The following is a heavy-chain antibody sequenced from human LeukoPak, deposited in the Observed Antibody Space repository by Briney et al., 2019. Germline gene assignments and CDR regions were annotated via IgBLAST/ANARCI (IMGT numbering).Heavy chain of an antibody. D-gene: IGHD2-2*01. V-gene: IGHV1-3*01. J-gene: IGHJ4*02. CDR3: ARPLDCSSTSCYPYYFDY. CDR1: GYTFTSYA. Sequence: ASVKVSCKASGYTFTSYAMHWVRQAPGQRLEWMGWINAGNGNTKYSQKFQGRVTITRDTSASTAYMELSRLRSDDTAVYYCARPLDCSSTSCYPYYFDYWGQGTLVTVSS. CDR2: INAGNGNT.